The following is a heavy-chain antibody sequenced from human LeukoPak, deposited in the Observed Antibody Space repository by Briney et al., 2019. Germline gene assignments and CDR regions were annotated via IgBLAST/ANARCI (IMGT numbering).Heavy chain of an antibody. D-gene: IGHD2-2*01. V-gene: IGHV3-30*02. Sequence: PGGSLRLSCAASGFTFSSYTMNWVRQAPGKGLEWVAFIRYHGSDKYYADSVKGRFTISRDNSKNTLYLQMSSLRPEDTSVYYCARSPTSWYFDYWGQGTLVTVSS. CDR2: IRYHGSDK. CDR1: GFTFSSYT. CDR3: ARSPTSWYFDY. J-gene: IGHJ4*02.